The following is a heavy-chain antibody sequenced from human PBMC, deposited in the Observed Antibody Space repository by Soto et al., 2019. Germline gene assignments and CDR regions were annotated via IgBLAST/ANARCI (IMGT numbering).Heavy chain of an antibody. CDR2: ISYDGSNK. CDR1: GFTFSSYA. Sequence: GWSLRLSCAASGFTFSSYAMHWVRQAPGKGLEWVAVISYDGSNKYYADSVKGRFTISRDNSKNTLYLQMNSLRAEDTAVYYCARVVRAAVYYYYGMDVWGQGTTVTVSS. J-gene: IGHJ6*02. D-gene: IGHD6-25*01. CDR3: ARVVRAAVYYYYGMDV. V-gene: IGHV3-30-3*01.